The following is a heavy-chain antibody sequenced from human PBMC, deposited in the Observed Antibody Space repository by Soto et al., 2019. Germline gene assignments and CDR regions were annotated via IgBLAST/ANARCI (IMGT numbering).Heavy chain of an antibody. V-gene: IGHV1-18*01. J-gene: IGHJ6*03. Sequence: ASVKVSCKASGYTFTSYGISWVRQAPGQGLEWMGWISAYNGNTNYAQKLQGRVTMTTDTSTSTAYMELRSLRSDDTAVYYCARNYDFWSGYYSRYYYYMDVWGKGTTVTVSS. D-gene: IGHD3-3*01. CDR1: GYTFTSYG. CDR2: ISAYNGNT. CDR3: ARNYDFWSGYYSRYYYYMDV.